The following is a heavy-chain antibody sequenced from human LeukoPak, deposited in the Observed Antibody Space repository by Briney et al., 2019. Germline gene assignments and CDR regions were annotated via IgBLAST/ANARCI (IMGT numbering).Heavy chain of an antibody. Sequence: NPSETLSLTCAVYGGSFSGYNWSWIRHPPRKGLEWMGEINHSGSTNYNPSLKSRVTISIDTSKNQFSLKLSSVTPADTAVYDCARQHTWTYYYDSSGQIDYWGQATLVTVSS. CDR1: GGSFSGYN. J-gene: IGHJ4*02. V-gene: IGHV4-34*01. CDR2: INHSGST. CDR3: ARQHTWTYYYDSSGQIDY. D-gene: IGHD3-22*01.